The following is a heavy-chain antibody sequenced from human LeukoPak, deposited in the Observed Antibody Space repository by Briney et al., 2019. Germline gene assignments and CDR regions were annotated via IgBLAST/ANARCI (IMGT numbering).Heavy chain of an antibody. CDR1: GFTFSSYE. J-gene: IGHJ6*03. D-gene: IGHD6-19*01. CDR2: ISSSSSTI. CDR3: AKSSSSGWYEYYYMDV. Sequence: PGGSLRLSCAASGFTFSSYEMNWVRQAPGKGLEWVSYISSSSSTIYYADSVKGRFTISRDNSKNSLYLQMNSLRAEDTALYYCAKSSSSGWYEYYYMDVWGKGTTVTVSS. V-gene: IGHV3-48*03.